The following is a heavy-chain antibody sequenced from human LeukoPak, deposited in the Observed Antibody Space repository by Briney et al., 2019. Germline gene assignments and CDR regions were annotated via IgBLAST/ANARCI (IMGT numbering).Heavy chain of an antibody. V-gene: IGHV3-20*04. Sequence: GGSLRLSCAASGFNFDDYGISWVRQAPGKGLEWVSGINWNGGSTGYVDSVKGRFTISRDNSKNTLYLQMNTLRGEDTAVYYCARDLEDSSPFGAFDMWGQGTMVTVSS. CDR2: INWNGGST. CDR3: ARDLEDSSPFGAFDM. D-gene: IGHD3-22*01. J-gene: IGHJ3*02. CDR1: GFNFDDYG.